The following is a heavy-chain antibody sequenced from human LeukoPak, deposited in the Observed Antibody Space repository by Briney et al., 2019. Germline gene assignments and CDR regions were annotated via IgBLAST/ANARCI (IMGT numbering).Heavy chain of an antibody. CDR3: ARDAYYYDSSGYFPPSYFDY. J-gene: IGHJ4*02. D-gene: IGHD3-22*01. V-gene: IGHV3-7*01. CDR1: GFTFSSYW. Sequence: GGSLRLSCAASGFTFSSYWMSWVRQAPGKGLEWVANIKQDGSEKYYVDSVKGRFTISRDNAKSSLYLQMNSLRAEDTAVYYCARDAYYYDSSGYFPPSYFDYWGQGTLVTVSS. CDR2: IKQDGSEK.